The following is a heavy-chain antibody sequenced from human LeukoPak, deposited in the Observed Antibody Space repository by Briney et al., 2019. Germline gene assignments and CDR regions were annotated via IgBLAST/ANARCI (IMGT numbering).Heavy chain of an antibody. Sequence: ASVKVSCKASGYTFTSYYMHWVRQAPGQGLEWMGIINPSGGSTSYAQKFQGRVTMTRNTSISPAYMELSSLRSEDTAVYYCARGDPRDWLLRLFDYWGQGTLVTVSS. CDR2: INPSGGST. CDR3: ARGDPRDWLLRLFDY. V-gene: IGHV1-46*01. D-gene: IGHD3-9*01. J-gene: IGHJ4*02. CDR1: GYTFTSYY.